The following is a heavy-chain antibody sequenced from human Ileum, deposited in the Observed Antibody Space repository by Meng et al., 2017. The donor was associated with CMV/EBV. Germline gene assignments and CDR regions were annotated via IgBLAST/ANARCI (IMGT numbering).Heavy chain of an antibody. V-gene: IGHV3-23*01. CDR2: ISGTDDDSA. Sequence: GGSLRLSCAASGITFSTYAMSWVRQAPGKGLEWVSSISGTDDDSANYADSVRGRFTISRDNSKNTLYLQMNSLRAEDTAVYYCAKLEVLRFLEWLPVDYWGQGTLVTVSS. CDR3: AKLEVLRFLEWLPVDY. J-gene: IGHJ4*02. CDR1: GITFSTYA. D-gene: IGHD3-3*01.